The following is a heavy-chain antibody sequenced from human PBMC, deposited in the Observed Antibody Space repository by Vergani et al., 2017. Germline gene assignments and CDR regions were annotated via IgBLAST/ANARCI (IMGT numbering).Heavy chain of an antibody. V-gene: IGHV3-30*02. Sequence: QVQLVESGGGVVQPGGSLRLSCAASGFTFSTYGMHWVRQAPGKGLEWVAFIRYDGSNKYYADSVKGRFTISRDNSKNTLYLQMNSLRAEDTAVYYCARGSYYGSGSHRTYYYGMDVWGQGTTVTVSS. D-gene: IGHD3-10*01. CDR2: IRYDGSNK. CDR1: GFTFSTYG. CDR3: ARGSYYGSGSHRTYYYGMDV. J-gene: IGHJ6*02.